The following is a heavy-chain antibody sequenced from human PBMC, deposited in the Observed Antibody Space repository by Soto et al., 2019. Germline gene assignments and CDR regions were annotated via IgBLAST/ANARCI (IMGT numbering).Heavy chain of an antibody. J-gene: IGHJ6*03. Sequence: SETLSLTCAVYGGSFSGYYWSWIRQPPGKGLEWIGEINHSGSTYYNPSLKSRVTISVDTSKNQFSLNLSSVTAADTAVYYCARVGRIFGPYYYMDVWDKGTTVTVSS. V-gene: IGHV4-34*01. CDR3: ARVGRIFGPYYYMDV. CDR1: GGSFSGYY. CDR2: INHSGST. D-gene: IGHD3-3*02.